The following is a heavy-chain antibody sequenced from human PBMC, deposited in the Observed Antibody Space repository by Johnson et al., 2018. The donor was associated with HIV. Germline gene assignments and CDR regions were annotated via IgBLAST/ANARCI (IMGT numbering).Heavy chain of an antibody. CDR3: ARDWEGSGTYGVYDEGFDI. CDR1: GFTFSSHA. D-gene: IGHD3-10*01. V-gene: IGHV3-23*04. CDR2: IRGRGGTT. Sequence: VQLVESGGGVVQPGGSLRLSCAASGFTFSSHAMSWVRQAPGKGLEWVSAIRGRGGTTYYADSGEGRFPIARDNSKNTLYLQMKSLRGEGTAVYYCARDWEGSGTYGVYDEGFDIWCPGTMVTVSS. J-gene: IGHJ3*02.